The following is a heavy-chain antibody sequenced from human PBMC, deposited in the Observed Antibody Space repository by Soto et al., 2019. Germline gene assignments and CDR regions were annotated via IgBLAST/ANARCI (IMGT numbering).Heavy chain of an antibody. CDR1: GGSINSYY. CDR2: IYYSGST. CDR3: ARDNITGLFDY. Sequence: PSETLSLTCTVSGGSINSYYWSWIRQPPGKGLEWIGYIYYSGSTNYNPSLKSRVTISVDTSKNQFSLKLTSVTAADTAVYYCARDNITGLFDYWGQGTLVTVSS. V-gene: IGHV4-59*12. J-gene: IGHJ4*02. D-gene: IGHD2-8*02.